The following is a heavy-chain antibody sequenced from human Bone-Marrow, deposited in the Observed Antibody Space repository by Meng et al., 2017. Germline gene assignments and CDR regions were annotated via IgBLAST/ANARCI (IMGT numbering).Heavy chain of an antibody. CDR3: AMGWGSSRAFDF. D-gene: IGHD6-6*01. CDR1: GFTFSNYW. V-gene: IGHV3-7*01. CDR2: KKADGSER. J-gene: IGHJ4*02. Sequence: GGSLRLSCAASGFTFSNYWMTWARQAPGKGLEWVANKKADGSERFYVGSVKGRFTISRDNAMNSLYLQMDSLRAEDTALYYCAMGWGSSRAFDFWGQGTLVTVSS.